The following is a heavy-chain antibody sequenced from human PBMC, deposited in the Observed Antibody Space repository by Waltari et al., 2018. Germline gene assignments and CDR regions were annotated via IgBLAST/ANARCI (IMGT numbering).Heavy chain of an antibody. CDR1: GGSISSGAYY. V-gene: IGHV4-30-4*08. Sequence: QVQLQESGPGLVKPSQTLSLTCPVSGGSISSGAYYRRWSRQPPGKGLEGIGYIYYSGSTYYNPSLKSRVTISADTSKNQFSLKLSSVTAADTAVYYCAREVALLYYFDYWGQGTLVTVSS. J-gene: IGHJ4*02. D-gene: IGHD5-12*01. CDR2: IYYSGST. CDR3: AREVALLYYFDY.